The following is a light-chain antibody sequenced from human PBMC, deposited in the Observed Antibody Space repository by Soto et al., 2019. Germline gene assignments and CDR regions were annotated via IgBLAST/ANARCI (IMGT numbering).Light chain of an antibody. V-gene: IGKV1-9*01. CDR3: LQPNVYTLFT. CDR2: AAS. Sequence: DIQLTQSPSFLPASVGDRVTITCRASQDISSYLAWYQQKPGKAPKLLIYAASTLQSGVPSRFSGSGSGTEFSLTISSLQPEDYATYYCLQPNVYTLFTFGPGTKVDIK. CDR1: QDISSY. J-gene: IGKJ3*01.